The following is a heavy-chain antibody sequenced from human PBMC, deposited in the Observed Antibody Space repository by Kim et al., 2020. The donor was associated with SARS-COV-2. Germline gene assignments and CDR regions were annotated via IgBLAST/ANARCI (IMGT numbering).Heavy chain of an antibody. V-gene: IGHV4-34*01. D-gene: IGHD5-12*01. CDR3: ARRRGYSGYGPYYFDY. CDR2: INHSGST. CDR1: GGSFSGYY. Sequence: SETLSLTCAVYGGSFSGYYWSWIRQPPGKGLEWIGEINHSGSTNYNPSLKSRVTISVDTSKNQFSLKLSSVTAADTAVYYCARRRGYSGYGPYYFDYWGQGTLVTVSS. J-gene: IGHJ4*02.